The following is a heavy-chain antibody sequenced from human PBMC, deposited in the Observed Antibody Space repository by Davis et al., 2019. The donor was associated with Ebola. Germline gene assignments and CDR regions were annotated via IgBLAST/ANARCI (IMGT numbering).Heavy chain of an antibody. CDR2: IYYSGST. J-gene: IGHJ6*02. CDR1: GGSISSGGYY. Sequence: MPSETLSLTCTVSGGSISSGGYYWSWIRQHPGKGLEWIGYIYYSGSTYYNPSLKSRVTISVDTSKNQFSLKLSSVTAEDTAVYYCARDGPQSTIFGVVTGYGMDVWGQGTTVTVSS. D-gene: IGHD3-3*01. CDR3: ARDGPQSTIFGVVTGYGMDV. V-gene: IGHV4-31*03.